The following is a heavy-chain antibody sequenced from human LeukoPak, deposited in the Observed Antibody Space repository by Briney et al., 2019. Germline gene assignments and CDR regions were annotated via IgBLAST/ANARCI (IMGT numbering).Heavy chain of an antibody. Sequence: GGSLRLSCAASGFTFSSTGMHWVRQAPGKGLEWVSFISYDGSIKYYAGSVRGRFSISRDNSKNTLYLQMNSLRAEDTAVYYCAKDWHYWGQEPWSPSPQ. V-gene: IGHV3-30*18. J-gene: IGHJ4*01. CDR3: AKDWHY. CDR1: GFTFSSTG. CDR2: ISYDGSIK.